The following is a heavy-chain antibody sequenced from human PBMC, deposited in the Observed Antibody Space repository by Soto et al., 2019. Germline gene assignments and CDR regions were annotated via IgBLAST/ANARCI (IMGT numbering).Heavy chain of an antibody. Sequence: SETLSLTCAVSVDSISSVNWCIWVRQSPGQGLEWIGDIYRTGITNYNPSLQSRVTISVDKFKNEFSLNLTSVTAADTAVYYCARSPGYFTISSLEPWGQGTLLTVSS. J-gene: IGHJ5*02. V-gene: IGHV4-4*02. D-gene: IGHD2-15*01. CDR3: ARSPGYFTISSLEP. CDR2: IYRTGIT. CDR1: VDSISSVNW.